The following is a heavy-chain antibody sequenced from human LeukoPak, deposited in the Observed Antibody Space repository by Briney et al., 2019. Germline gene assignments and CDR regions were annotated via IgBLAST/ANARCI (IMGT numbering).Heavy chain of an antibody. J-gene: IGHJ4*02. D-gene: IGHD2-2*01. V-gene: IGHV5-51*01. CDR2: IYPGDSDT. CDR3: ARTVVVPAAAIGGLDY. CDR1: GYSFTSYW. Sequence: GESLKISCKGSGYSFTSYWIGWVRQVPGKGLEWMGIIYPGDSDTRYSPSFQGQVTISADKSISTAYLQWSSLKASDTAMYYCARTVVVPAAAIGGLDYWGQGTPVTVSS.